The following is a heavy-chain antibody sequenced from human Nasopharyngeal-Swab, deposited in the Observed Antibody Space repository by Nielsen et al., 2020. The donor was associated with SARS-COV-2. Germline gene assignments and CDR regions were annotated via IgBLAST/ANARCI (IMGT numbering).Heavy chain of an antibody. D-gene: IGHD1-26*01. CDR2: INHNERT. J-gene: IGHJ6*02. CDR3: ARAGRVGDAFTGLDV. CDR1: GGSFNGFY. Sequence: SETLSLTCSVSGGSFNGFYWNWIRQPPGKGLEWLGDINHNERTNYNPSLRSRVTLSVDTSNNQVSLRLSSVTATDTAVYYCARAGRVGDAFTGLDVWGQGTTVTVSS. V-gene: IGHV4-34*01.